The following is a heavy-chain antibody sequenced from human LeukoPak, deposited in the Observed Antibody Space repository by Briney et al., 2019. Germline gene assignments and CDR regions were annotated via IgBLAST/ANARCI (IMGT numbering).Heavy chain of an antibody. J-gene: IGHJ4*02. D-gene: IGHD3-3*01. CDR3: ARDRSGYSHFDY. Sequence: PSETLSLTCTVSGDSISSYYWSWIRQHPGKGLEWIGYIYYSGSTYYNPSLKSRVTISVDTSKNQFSLKLSSVTAADTAVYYCARDRSGYSHFDYWGQGTLVTVSS. CDR2: IYYSGST. V-gene: IGHV4-59*06. CDR1: GDSISSYY.